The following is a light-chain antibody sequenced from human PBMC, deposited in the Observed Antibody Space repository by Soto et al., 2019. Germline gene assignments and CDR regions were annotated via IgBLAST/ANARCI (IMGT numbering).Light chain of an antibody. CDR3: QQYNSYSRT. J-gene: IGKJ1*01. Sequence: IQMNQSPSTVSASLGDRVTITCRASQSISSWLAWYQQKPGKAPKLLIYKASSLESGVPSRFSGSGSGTEFTLTISSLQPDDFATYYCQQYNSYSRTFGQGTKVDIK. CDR1: QSISSW. CDR2: KAS. V-gene: IGKV1-5*03.